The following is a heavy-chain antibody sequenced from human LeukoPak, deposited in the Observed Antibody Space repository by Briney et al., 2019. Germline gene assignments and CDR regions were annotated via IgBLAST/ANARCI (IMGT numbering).Heavy chain of an antibody. Sequence: GGSLRLSCAASGFTVSSNYMSWVRQAPGKGLEWVSVIYSGGSTYYADSVKGRFTISRDTSKNTLYLQMNSLRAEDTAVYYCARAYSGSYSFDYWGQGTLVTVSS. D-gene: IGHD1-26*01. V-gene: IGHV3-66*01. CDR2: IYSGGST. CDR1: GFTVSSNY. J-gene: IGHJ4*02. CDR3: ARAYSGSYSFDY.